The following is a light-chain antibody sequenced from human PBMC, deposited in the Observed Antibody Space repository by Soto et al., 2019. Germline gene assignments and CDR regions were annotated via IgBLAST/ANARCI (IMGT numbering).Light chain of an antibody. CDR3: TSYAGSNIWV. V-gene: IGLV2-8*01. Sequence: QSALTQPPSASGSPGQSVTISCTGTSSDVGGYKYVSWYQQYAGKAPKLMIYEVSKRPSGVPDRFSGSKSGKTASLTVSGLQPEDEADYYCTSYAGSNIWVFGGGTKLTVL. CDR2: EVS. CDR1: SSDVGGYKY. J-gene: IGLJ3*02.